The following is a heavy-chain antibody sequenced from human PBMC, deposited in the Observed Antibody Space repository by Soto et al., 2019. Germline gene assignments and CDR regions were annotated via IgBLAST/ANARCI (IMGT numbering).Heavy chain of an antibody. D-gene: IGHD3-9*01. V-gene: IGHV4-61*01. CDR3: ARGPPEGFDWLSINYYYGMDV. CDR1: GGSVSSGSYY. Sequence: PSETLSLTCTVSGGSVSSGSYYWSWIRQPPGKGLEWIGYIYYSGSTNHNPSLKSRVTISVDTSKNQFSLKLSSVTAADTAVYYCARGPPEGFDWLSINYYYGMDVWGQGTTVTVSS. J-gene: IGHJ6*02. CDR2: IYYSGST.